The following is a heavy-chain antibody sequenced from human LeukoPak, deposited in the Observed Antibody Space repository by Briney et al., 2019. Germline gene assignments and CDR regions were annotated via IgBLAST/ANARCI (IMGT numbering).Heavy chain of an antibody. Sequence: ASVKVSCKASGGTFSSYAISWVRQAPGQGLEWMGRIIPILGIANYAQKFQGRVTITADTSTSTAYMEVRSLRSDDTAVYYCARGDWLDYWGQGTLVTVSS. CDR1: GGTFSSYA. CDR3: ARGDWLDY. V-gene: IGHV1-69*04. J-gene: IGHJ4*02. CDR2: IIPILGIA. D-gene: IGHD3/OR15-3a*01.